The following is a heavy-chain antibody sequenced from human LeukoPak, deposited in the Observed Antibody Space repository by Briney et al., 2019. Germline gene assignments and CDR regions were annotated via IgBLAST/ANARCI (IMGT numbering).Heavy chain of an antibody. Sequence: ASVKVSCKASGYTFTGYYIHWVRQAPGQGLEWMGWINPNSGGTNYAQKFQGSVTMTRDTSISTAHMELSRLRSDDTAVYYCARGSLRSSNNPLYWFDPWGQGTLVTVSS. V-gene: IGHV1-2*04. CDR3: ARGSLRSSNNPLYWFDP. CDR2: INPNSGGT. J-gene: IGHJ5*02. D-gene: IGHD6-13*01. CDR1: GYTFTGYY.